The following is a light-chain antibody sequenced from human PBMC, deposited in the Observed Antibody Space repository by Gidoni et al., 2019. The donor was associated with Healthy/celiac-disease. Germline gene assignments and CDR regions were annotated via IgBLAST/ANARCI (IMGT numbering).Light chain of an antibody. V-gene: IGKV1-5*03. CDR3: QQYNSYSGT. Sequence: DIQMTQSPSTLSASVGDRVTITCRASQSISSWLAWYQQKPGKAPKLLIYKASSLESGVPSRFRGSGSGTEFTLTISSLQPDDFATYYCQQYNSYSGTFXQXTKVEIK. CDR1: QSISSW. J-gene: IGKJ1*01. CDR2: KAS.